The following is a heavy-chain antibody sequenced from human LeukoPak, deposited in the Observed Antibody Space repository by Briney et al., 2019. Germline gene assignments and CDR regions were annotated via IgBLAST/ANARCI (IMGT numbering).Heavy chain of an antibody. V-gene: IGHV3-21*04. CDR2: ISSRGTST. CDR1: GFIFSDFG. J-gene: IGHJ4*02. Sequence: GGSLRLSCVASGFIFSDFGMNWVRQVPGKGLEWVAFISSRGTSTFYAESVKGRFTISRDTAKKSLDLQMTSLRVEDTAPYYDHWGQGTLITVSS. CDR3: H.